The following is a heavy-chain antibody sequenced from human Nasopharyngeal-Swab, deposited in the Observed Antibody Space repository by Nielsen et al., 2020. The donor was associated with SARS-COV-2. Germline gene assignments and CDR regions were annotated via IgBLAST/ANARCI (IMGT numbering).Heavy chain of an antibody. D-gene: IGHD2-8*01. CDR2: ISGSGGST. CDR3: AKAYCTNGVCYTDY. J-gene: IGHJ4*02. Sequence: GGSLRLSCAASAFTFSSYAMSWVRQAPGKGLEWVSTISGSGGSTYYADSVKGRFTISRDNSKNTLYLQMNSLRAEDTAVYYCAKAYCTNGVCYTDYWGQGTLVTVSS. CDR1: AFTFSSYA. V-gene: IGHV3-23*01.